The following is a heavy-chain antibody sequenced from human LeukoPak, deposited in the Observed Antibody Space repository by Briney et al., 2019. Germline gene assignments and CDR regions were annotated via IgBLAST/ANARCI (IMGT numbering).Heavy chain of an antibody. J-gene: IGHJ4*02. CDR3: AKTTTGYSSGRYPGWPVDY. V-gene: IGHV3-23*01. CDR2: IFGSGGST. Sequence: GGSLRLSCAAPGFTFSSYAMYWVRQAPGKGLEWVSGIFGSGGSTHYADSVKGRFTISRDNSKNTVYLQMNSLRAEDTAVYYCAKTTTGYSSGRYPGWPVDYWGQGTLVTVSS. D-gene: IGHD6-19*01. CDR1: GFTFSSYA.